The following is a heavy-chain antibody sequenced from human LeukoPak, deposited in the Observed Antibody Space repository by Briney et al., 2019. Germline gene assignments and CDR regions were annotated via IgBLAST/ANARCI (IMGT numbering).Heavy chain of an antibody. D-gene: IGHD4-11*01. Sequence: GGSLRLSCAASGFTFSGYAMHWVRQAPGKGLEWVAAISHDGRSQLYADAVRGRFTISRDNSKSTLFLQMNSLRPEDTAVYSCAKDLTTLFLASDVWGLGTMVTVSS. CDR3: AKDLTTLFLASDV. CDR1: GFTFSGYA. V-gene: IGHV3-30*04. J-gene: IGHJ3*01. CDR2: ISHDGRSQ.